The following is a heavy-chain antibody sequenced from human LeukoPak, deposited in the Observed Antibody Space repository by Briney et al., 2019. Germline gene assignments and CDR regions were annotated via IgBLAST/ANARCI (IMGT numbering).Heavy chain of an antibody. Sequence: PGGSLRLSCAASGFSFSRYAMSWVRQAPGKGLEWVSAISGSGGSTYYADSVKGRFTISRDNSKNTLYVQMNSLRAEDTAIYYCAKEGAYYDNVWGRYRYKGLRALDFWGQGTMVTVSS. J-gene: IGHJ3*01. CDR1: GFSFSRYA. CDR3: AKEGAYYDNVWGRYRYKGLRALDF. CDR2: ISGSGGST. D-gene: IGHD3-16*02. V-gene: IGHV3-23*01.